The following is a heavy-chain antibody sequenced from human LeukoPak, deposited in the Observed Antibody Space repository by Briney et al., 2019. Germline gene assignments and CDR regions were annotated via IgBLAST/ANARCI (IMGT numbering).Heavy chain of an antibody. CDR1: GFTFSSYA. CDR3: AKEVSKSAVAAYGMDV. J-gene: IGHJ6*02. CDR2: ISGNGDYT. Sequence: GGSLRLSCAASGFTFSSYAMSWVRQAPGKGLEWVSTISGNGDYTYYADSVKGRFTISRDNSKNTLYLQMNSLRAEDTAVYYCAKEVSKSAVAAYGMDVWGQGTTVTVSS. D-gene: IGHD6-19*01. V-gene: IGHV3-23*01.